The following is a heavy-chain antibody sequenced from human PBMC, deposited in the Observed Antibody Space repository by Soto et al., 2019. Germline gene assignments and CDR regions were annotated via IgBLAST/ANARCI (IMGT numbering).Heavy chain of an antibody. CDR1: GYTFSRYY. CDR2: INPSGDST. Sequence: QVQLVQSGAEVKKPGASVKVSCTASGYTFSRYYLHCVRQAPGQGLEWMGVINPSGDSTTYAQKFQGRVTMTRDTATGTVYLEVTSLRAEDTAVYYCAGVGSQIRVAATDYFDYWGQGTLVTVSS. CDR3: AGVGSQIRVAATDYFDY. D-gene: IGHD6-19*01. V-gene: IGHV1-46*01. J-gene: IGHJ4*02.